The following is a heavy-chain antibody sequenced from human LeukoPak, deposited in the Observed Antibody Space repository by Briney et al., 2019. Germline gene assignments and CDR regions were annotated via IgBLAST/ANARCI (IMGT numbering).Heavy chain of an antibody. CDR2: FDPEDGET. D-gene: IGHD3-10*01. CDR1: GYTLTELS. CDR3: ATGSRSVLPWFGEFDY. Sequence: ASVTVSCKVSGYTLTELSMHWVRQAPGKGLEWMGGFDPEDGETVYAQKFQGRVTMTDDTSTDTAYMELSSMRYEDTAVYYCATGSRSVLPWFGEFDYWGQGTLVTVSS. J-gene: IGHJ4*02. V-gene: IGHV1-24*01.